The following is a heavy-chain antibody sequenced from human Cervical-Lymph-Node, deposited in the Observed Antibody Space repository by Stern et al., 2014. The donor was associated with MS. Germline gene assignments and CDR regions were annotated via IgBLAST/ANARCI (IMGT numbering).Heavy chain of an antibody. V-gene: IGHV3-7*01. J-gene: IGHJ4*02. Sequence: VQLVESGGGLGQPGGSLTLSCVASGVTFSRDWMRWVRPTPGKGLECVANINPDGSQKNYVDSVKVRFTISRDNAKNSLYLQMNTLRAEDTAIYYCAREYNWGQGTLVTVSS. D-gene: IGHD5-24*01. CDR2: INPDGSQK. CDR3: AREYN. CDR1: GVTFSRDW.